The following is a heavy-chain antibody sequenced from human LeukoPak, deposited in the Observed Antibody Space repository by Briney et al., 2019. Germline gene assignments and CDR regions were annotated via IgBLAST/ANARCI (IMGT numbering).Heavy chain of an antibody. J-gene: IGHJ5*02. V-gene: IGHV3-74*01. CDR3: ARDLGQYYDTSDNWFDP. D-gene: IGHD3-22*01. Sequence: GGSLRLSCAASGFTFSNYWMHWVRRAPGRGLVWVSRINSDGINTSYADSVKGRFTISRDNAKNTLNLQMNSLRAEDTAVYYCARDLGQYYDTSDNWFDPWGQGTLVTVSS. CDR1: GFTFSNYW. CDR2: INSDGINT.